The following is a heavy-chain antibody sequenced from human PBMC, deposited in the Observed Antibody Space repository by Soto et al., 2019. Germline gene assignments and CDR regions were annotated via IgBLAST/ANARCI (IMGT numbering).Heavy chain of an antibody. CDR3: ARDLCSSTNCYGDGMDV. CDR1: GYTFIDYY. CDR2: INPDSAGT. Sequence: QVHLVQSGAEVKKPGASVKVSCKASGYTFIDYYIHWVRQAPGQGLEWMGWINPDSAGTNYAQKLQGRVTMTRDTPISTAYMELSRLTSDYTAVYYCARDLCSSTNCYGDGMDVWGQGTTVTVSS. J-gene: IGHJ6*02. D-gene: IGHD2-2*01. V-gene: IGHV1-2*02.